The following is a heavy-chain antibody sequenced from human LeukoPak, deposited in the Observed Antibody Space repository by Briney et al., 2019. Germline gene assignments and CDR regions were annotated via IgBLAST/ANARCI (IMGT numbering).Heavy chain of an antibody. CDR1: GGSISSGDYY. CDR3: ARGVVVGQANYQSGY. J-gene: IGHJ4*02. D-gene: IGHD1-7*01. Sequence: SQTLSLTCTVSGGSISSGDYYWSWIRQPPGKGLEWIGYIYYSGSTYYNPSLKSRVTISVDTSKNQFSLKLSSVTAADTAVYYCARGVVVGQANYQSGYWGQGTLVTVSS. CDR2: IYYSGST. V-gene: IGHV4-30-4*08.